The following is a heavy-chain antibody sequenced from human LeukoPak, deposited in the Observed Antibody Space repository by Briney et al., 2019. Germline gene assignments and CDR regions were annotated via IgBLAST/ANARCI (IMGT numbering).Heavy chain of an antibody. CDR3: ARVIAADFGYYYYYGMDV. D-gene: IGHD3-16*02. CDR2: INHSGST. J-gene: IGHJ6*02. V-gene: IGHV4-34*01. Sequence: SETLSLTCAVYGGSFSGYYWSWIRQPPGKGLEWIGEINHSGSTNYNPSLKSRVTISVDTSKNQSFLKLSSVTAADTAVYYCARVIAADFGYYYYYGMDVWGQGTTVTVSS. CDR1: GGSFSGYY.